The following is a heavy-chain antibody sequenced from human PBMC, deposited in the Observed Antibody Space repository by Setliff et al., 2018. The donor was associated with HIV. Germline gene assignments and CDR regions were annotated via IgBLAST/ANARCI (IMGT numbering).Heavy chain of an antibody. CDR2: IGSSGTSI. CDR3: ARGRVPGNY. J-gene: IGHJ4*02. CDR1: GFTFNTYE. Sequence: PGGSLRLSCVASGFTFNTYEMNWVRQDPGKGLECVSHIGSSGTSIYYADSVKGRFTSSRDNAKNSLYLQMNSLRAEDTAFYYCARGRVPGNYWGQGTLVTVSS. V-gene: IGHV3-48*03. D-gene: IGHD2-2*01.